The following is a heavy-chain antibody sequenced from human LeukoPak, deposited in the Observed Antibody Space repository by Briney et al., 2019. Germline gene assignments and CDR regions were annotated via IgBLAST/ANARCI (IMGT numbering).Heavy chain of an antibody. D-gene: IGHD6-13*01. CDR1: GGSISSSSYY. V-gene: IGHV4-39*02. J-gene: IGHJ4*02. CDR3: ARDPFIAAAPTGDY. Sequence: SETLSLTCTVSGGSISSSSYYWGWIRQPPGKGLEWIGSISYSGSTYYNPSLRSRVTISIDTSKNQFSLKLTSVTAADTAVYYCARDPFIAAAPTGDYWGQGTLVTVSS. CDR2: ISYSGST.